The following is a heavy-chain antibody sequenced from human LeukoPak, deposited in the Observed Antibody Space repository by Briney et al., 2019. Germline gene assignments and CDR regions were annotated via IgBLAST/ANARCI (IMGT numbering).Heavy chain of an antibody. J-gene: IGHJ6*02. Sequence: GGSLRLSCAASGFTVSSNSMSWVRQAPGKGLEWVSVIYSGGSTYYADSVKGRFTISRDNSKNTLYLQMNSLRAEDTAVYYCARGGEFYYYYGMDVWGQGTTVTVSS. CDR3: ARGGEFYYYYGMDV. CDR2: IYSGGST. D-gene: IGHD3-10*01. V-gene: IGHV3-53*01. CDR1: GFTVSSNS.